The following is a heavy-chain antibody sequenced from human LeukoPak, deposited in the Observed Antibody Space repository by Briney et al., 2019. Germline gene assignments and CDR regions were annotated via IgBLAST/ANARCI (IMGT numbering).Heavy chain of an antibody. Sequence: GGSLRLSCAASGFTFSSYAMHWVRQAPGKGLEYVSAISSNGGSTYYANSVKGRFTISRDNSKNTLYLQMGSLRAEDMAVYYCARADYYDSSGYYQPIDYWGQGTLVTVPS. CDR3: ARADYYDSSGYYQPIDY. CDR2: ISSNGGST. D-gene: IGHD3-22*01. J-gene: IGHJ4*02. CDR1: GFTFSSYA. V-gene: IGHV3-64*01.